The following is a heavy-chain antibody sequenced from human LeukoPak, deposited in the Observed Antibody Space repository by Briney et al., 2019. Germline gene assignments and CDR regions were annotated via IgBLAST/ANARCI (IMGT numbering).Heavy chain of an antibody. CDR3: AKPDIIVGVHYFDY. D-gene: IGHD1-26*01. Sequence: PGGSLRLSCAASGFTFSSYAMSWVRQAPGKGLEWASAISGSGGSTYYADSVKGRFTISRDNSKNTLYLQMNSLRAEDTAVYYCAKPDIIVGVHYFDYWGQGTLVTVSS. CDR2: ISGSGGST. J-gene: IGHJ4*02. V-gene: IGHV3-23*01. CDR1: GFTFSSYA.